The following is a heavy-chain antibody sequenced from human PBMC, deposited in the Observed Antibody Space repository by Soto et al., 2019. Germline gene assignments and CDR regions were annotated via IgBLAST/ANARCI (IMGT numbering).Heavy chain of an antibody. V-gene: IGHV4-59*01. CDR3: ARAVSGWSLFDS. D-gene: IGHD6-19*01. CDR2: IFFRGGT. Sequence: QVHLQESGPGLVKPSETLSLTCTVSGGSFSSYYWSWIRQPPGKGLEWIGYIFFRGGTHYSPSPKSRVTISVDTSRNQFSLRLISVTAADTAVYYCARAVSGWSLFDSWGQGTLVTVSS. CDR1: GGSFSSYY. J-gene: IGHJ4*02.